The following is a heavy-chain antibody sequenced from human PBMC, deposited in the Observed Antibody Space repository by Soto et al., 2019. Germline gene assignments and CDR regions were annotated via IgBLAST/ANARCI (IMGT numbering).Heavy chain of an antibody. CDR2: IYHSGST. CDR3: ARWPQLEPRFDY. CDR1: GGSISSSNW. J-gene: IGHJ4*02. V-gene: IGHV4-4*02. Sequence: PSETLSLTCAVSGGSISSSNWWSWVRQPPGKGLEWIGEIYHSGSTNYNPSLKSRVTISVDTSKNQFSLKLSSVTAADTAVYYCARWPQLEPRFDYWGQGTLVTVSS. D-gene: IGHD1-1*01.